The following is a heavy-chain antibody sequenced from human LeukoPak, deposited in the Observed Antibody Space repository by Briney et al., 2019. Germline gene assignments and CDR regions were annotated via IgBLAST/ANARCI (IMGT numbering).Heavy chain of an antibody. CDR2: MNPYSGDR. J-gene: IGHJ4*02. V-gene: IGHV1-8*03. D-gene: IGHD4-17*01. CDR1: GYTFTTYH. Sequence: ASVKVFCKTSGYTFTTYHINWVRQATGQGLEWLGWMNPYSGDRGYAQKFQGRLSITGDTSISTAYMELSSLRSDDTAVYFCARTTSLTASGYDYWGQGTLVTVSS. CDR3: ARTTSLTASGYDY.